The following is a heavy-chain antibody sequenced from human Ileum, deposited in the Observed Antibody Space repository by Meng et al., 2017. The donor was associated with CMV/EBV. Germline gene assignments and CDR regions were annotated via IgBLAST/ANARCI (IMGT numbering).Heavy chain of an antibody. CDR2: IDQTGST. V-gene: IGHV4-34*01. J-gene: IGHJ4*02. D-gene: IGHD3-10*01. CDR1: GGSCSAYY. Sequence: QVRLQPWGAGSLRPSGTLSLTCVVYGGSCSAYYGSWIRKSPGKGLEWIAEIDQTGSTNYNPSLRSRVTISIDTSSSHFSLNLTSATAEDTAVYYCARGGGTPIRGVLPFDFWGQGTLVTVSS. CDR3: ARGGGTPIRGVLPFDF.